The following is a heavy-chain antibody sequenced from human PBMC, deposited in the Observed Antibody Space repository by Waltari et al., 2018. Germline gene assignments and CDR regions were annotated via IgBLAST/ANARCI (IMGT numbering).Heavy chain of an antibody. D-gene: IGHD2-2*01. J-gene: IGHJ5*02. CDR1: GYTFTSYA. CDR2: IITSSGNP. Sequence: QVQLVQSGSELKKPGASVKVSCKASGYTFTSYAINWVRQAPGQGLELMGWIITSSGNPTYAQGFTGRFVFSLDTSVSTAYLQINNLQADDTAIYYCTREVVPAATIVVNWFDPWGQG. V-gene: IGHV7-4-1*02. CDR3: TREVVPAATIVVNWFDP.